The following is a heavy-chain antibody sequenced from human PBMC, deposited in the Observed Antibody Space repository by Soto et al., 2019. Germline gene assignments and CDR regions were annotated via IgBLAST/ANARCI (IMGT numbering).Heavy chain of an antibody. CDR2: IKEDGREK. D-gene: IGHD3-10*01. Sequence: EMQLVESGGGLVQPGGSLRLSCVASGFRLSNHFMNWVRQAPGKGLEWVATIKEDGREKYYVESVEGRFTISRDNAKNSLYLEVSNVRAGDTAVYYCARPRFRGMDVWGQGTTVTVSS. CDR1: GFRLSNHF. V-gene: IGHV3-7*03. J-gene: IGHJ6*02. CDR3: ARPRFRGMDV.